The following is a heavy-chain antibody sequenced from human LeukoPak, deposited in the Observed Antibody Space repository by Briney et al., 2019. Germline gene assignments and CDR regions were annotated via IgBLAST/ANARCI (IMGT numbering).Heavy chain of an antibody. J-gene: IGHJ3*02. CDR3: AKMAATDAFDI. CDR2: ISYDGSNK. CDR1: GFTFSSYG. Sequence: GGSLRLSCAASGFTFSSYGMHWVRQAPGKGLEWVAVISYDGSNKYYADSVKGRFTISRDNSKNTLYLQMNSLRAEDTAVYYCAKMAATDAFDIWGQGTMVTVSS. V-gene: IGHV3-30*18. D-gene: IGHD1-26*01.